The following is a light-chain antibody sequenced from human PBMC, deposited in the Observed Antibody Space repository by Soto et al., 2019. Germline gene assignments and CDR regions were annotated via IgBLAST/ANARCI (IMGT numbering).Light chain of an antibody. Sequence: QSVLTQPASVSGSLGQSITISCTGTSSDVGAYNYVSWYQQQPGKAPKLMISEVSNRPSGVSNRFSGSKSGNTASLIISGLQAEDEADYYCCSFTRITTYGFGTGTKVTVL. CDR1: SSDVGAYNY. J-gene: IGLJ1*01. V-gene: IGLV2-14*01. CDR2: EVS. CDR3: CSFTRITTYG.